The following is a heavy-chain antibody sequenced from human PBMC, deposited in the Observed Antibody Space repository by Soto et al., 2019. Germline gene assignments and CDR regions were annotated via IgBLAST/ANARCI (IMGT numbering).Heavy chain of an antibody. CDR1: EFTFSSYA. CDR2: ISPNPGNT. CDR3: AKSGSHSYFDY. Sequence: EVRLLESGGGLVQPGGSLRLSCAASEFTFSSYAMTCVRLAPGKGLEWVSSISPNPGNTYYADSVKGRFTISRDNSKNTLYLQMNSLRADDTAVYYCAKSGSHSYFDYWGQGTLVTVSS. D-gene: IGHD1-26*01. V-gene: IGHV3-23*01. J-gene: IGHJ4*02.